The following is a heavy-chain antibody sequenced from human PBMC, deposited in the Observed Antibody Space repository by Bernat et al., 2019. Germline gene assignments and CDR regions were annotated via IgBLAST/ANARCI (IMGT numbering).Heavy chain of an antibody. CDR1: GGSISSGGFY. Sequence: QVQLQESGPGLVKPSQTLSLTCTVSGGSISSGGFYWSWIRQHPGKGLEWIGYIYSSGNTYYNPSLKSRVTISVDTSKNQFSLKLSSVTAADTAVYYCARQLGPYYDFWSGYSAYYFDYWGQGTLVTVSS. CDR2: IYSSGNT. D-gene: IGHD3-3*01. V-gene: IGHV4-31*03. J-gene: IGHJ4*02. CDR3: ARQLGPYYDFWSGYSAYYFDY.